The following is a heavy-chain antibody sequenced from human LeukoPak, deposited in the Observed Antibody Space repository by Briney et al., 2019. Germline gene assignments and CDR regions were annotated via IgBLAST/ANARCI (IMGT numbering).Heavy chain of an antibody. CDR2: VDPQVGET. J-gene: IGHJ4*02. V-gene: IGHV1-69-2*01. Sequence: KISCKASGYTFTDFYIQWVHQTPGKGLEWMGRVDPQVGETLNAQKFQGRVTLTTDASTNTTYMELRSLRSEDTPVYYCATVPTRVSPFELWGQGTLVSVSS. D-gene: IGHD3/OR15-3a*01. CDR1: GYTFTDFY. CDR3: ATVPTRVSPFEL.